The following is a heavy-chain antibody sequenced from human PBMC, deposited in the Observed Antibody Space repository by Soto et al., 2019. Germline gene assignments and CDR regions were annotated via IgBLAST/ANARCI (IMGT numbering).Heavy chain of an antibody. J-gene: IGHJ4*02. CDR3: ARDHLGFGEVDY. V-gene: IGHV4-30-4*01. Sequence: QVQLQESGPGLVKPSQTLSLTCTVSGGSISSGDSYWTWIRQPPGKGLEWIGYIYYSGSTYYNPSLKSRITISVDTSKNQVSLKLSSVTAADTAVYYCARDHLGFGEVDYWGQGTVVTVSS. CDR2: IYYSGST. CDR1: GGSISSGDSY. D-gene: IGHD3-10*01.